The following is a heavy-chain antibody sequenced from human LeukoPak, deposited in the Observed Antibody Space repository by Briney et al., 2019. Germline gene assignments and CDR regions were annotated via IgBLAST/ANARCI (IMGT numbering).Heavy chain of an antibody. J-gene: IGHJ4*02. CDR2: ISGSGSAS. CDR1: EFMFSSYA. V-gene: IGHV3-23*01. CDR3: ATIDY. Sequence: GGSLRLSCAASEFMFSSYAMSWVRQAPGKGLEWVSTISGSGSASYYADSVRGRFTISRDNSKNTLYLQMNSLRAEDTAVYYCATIDYWGQGTLVTVSS.